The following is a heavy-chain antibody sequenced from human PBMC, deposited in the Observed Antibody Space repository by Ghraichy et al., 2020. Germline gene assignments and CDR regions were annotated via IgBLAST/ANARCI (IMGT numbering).Heavy chain of an antibody. V-gene: IGHV4-34*01. Sequence: SETLSLTCAVYGGSFSGYYWSWIRQPPGKGLEWIGEINHSGSTNYNPSLKSRVTISVDTSKNQFSLKLSSVTAADTAVYYCARVGTNGVFNWFDPWGQGTLVTVSS. CDR3: ARVGTNGVFNWFDP. D-gene: IGHD2-8*01. CDR1: GGSFSGYY. J-gene: IGHJ5*02. CDR2: INHSGST.